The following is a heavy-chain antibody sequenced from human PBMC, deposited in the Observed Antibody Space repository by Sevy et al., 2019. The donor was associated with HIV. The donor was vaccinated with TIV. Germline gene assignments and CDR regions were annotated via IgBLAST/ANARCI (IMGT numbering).Heavy chain of an antibody. D-gene: IGHD3-3*01. J-gene: IGHJ6*02. CDR2: MSPKSGNT. CDR3: GIGGSGDVWNYEYYDYGLAV. V-gene: IGHV1-8*02. Sequence: ASVKVSCKASGDTFTTYDINWVRQATGQGLEWMGWMSPKSGNTGFAQKFQGRLTMTRDTSISTAFMELSSLRSEDTAVDYWGIGGSGDVWNYEYYDYGLAVWGQGTTVTVSS. CDR1: GDTFTTYD.